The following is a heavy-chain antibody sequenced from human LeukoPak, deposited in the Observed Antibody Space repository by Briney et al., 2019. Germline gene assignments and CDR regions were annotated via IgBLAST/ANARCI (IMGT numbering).Heavy chain of an antibody. Sequence: GGSLRLSCAASGFTFSDYYMSWIRQAPGKGLEWVSYIGSSSSYTNYADSVKGRFTISRDNSKNTLYLQMNSLRAEDTAVYYCAREGGYYDTSGYYFSPPNYYFDYWGQGTLVTVSS. CDR3: AREGGYYDTSGYYFSPPNYYFDY. V-gene: IGHV3-11*06. D-gene: IGHD3-22*01. CDR2: IGSSSSYT. CDR1: GFTFSDYY. J-gene: IGHJ4*02.